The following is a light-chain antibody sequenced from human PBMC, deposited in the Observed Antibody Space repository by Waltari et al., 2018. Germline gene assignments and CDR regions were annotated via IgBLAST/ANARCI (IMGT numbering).Light chain of an antibody. V-gene: IGLV2-11*01. Sequence: QAALTQPRSVAGSPGQSVPISCTGTSSDDGGYNYVSWYQQHPGTATKLMIYEVSKRPSGVSDRFSGSKSGNTASLTISGPQAEDEADYYCSSYAGSNTVLFGGGTRLTVL. CDR1: SSDDGGYNY. J-gene: IGLJ2*01. CDR2: EVS. CDR3: SSYAGSNTVL.